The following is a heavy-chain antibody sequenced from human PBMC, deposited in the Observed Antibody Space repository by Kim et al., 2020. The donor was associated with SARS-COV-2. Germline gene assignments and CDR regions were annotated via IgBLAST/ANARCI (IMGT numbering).Heavy chain of an antibody. CDR3: AKADRFTSKYVHYAMDV. CDR1: EFAFSSYG. D-gene: IGHD2-8*01. CDR2: LSNDGDNE. Sequence: GGSLRLSCAASEFAFSSYGMHWVRQAPGKGLEWVALLSNDGDNEYYADSVKGRFTMSRDNSKHTLYLQMDSLRGDDTAVYYCAKADRFTSKYVHYAMDVWGGGTTVTVPS. J-gene: IGHJ6*04. V-gene: IGHV3-30*18.